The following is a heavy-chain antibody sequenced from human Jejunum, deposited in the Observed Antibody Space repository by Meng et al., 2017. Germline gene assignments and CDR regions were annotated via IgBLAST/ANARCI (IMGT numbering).Heavy chain of an antibody. V-gene: IGHV1-3*04. CDR3: AREGPPPTSWAFDY. CDR2: FSTGHGNP. D-gene: IGHD2-2*01. CDR1: GYPLTPDA. Sequence: QVQFVYLWLSVKKPGPSKKVSFKASGYPLTPDALPWVRHASGLTLDWMGLFSTGHGNPPYSQNFRGRVTITRDTSASTAYMELRSLTSEDTAVNYCAREGPPPTSWAFDYWGQGTLVTVSS. J-gene: IGHJ4*02.